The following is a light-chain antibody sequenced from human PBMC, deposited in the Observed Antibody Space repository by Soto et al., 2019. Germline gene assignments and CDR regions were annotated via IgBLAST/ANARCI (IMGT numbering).Light chain of an antibody. CDR2: GAS. Sequence: EIVMTQSPATLPVSPGERATLSCRASQNLRSSLAWYQQKPGQAPRLLIYGASTRATGIPARFSGSGSGTEFTLTISSLQSEDFAVYYCQQYNNWPPWTFGQGTKVDIK. CDR1: QNLRSS. CDR3: QQYNNWPPWT. J-gene: IGKJ1*01. V-gene: IGKV3-15*01.